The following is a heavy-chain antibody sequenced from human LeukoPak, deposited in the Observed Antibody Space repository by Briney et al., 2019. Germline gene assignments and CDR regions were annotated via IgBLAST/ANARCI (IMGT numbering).Heavy chain of an antibody. V-gene: IGHV4-59*08. CDR2: ICSTGST. J-gene: IGHJ4*02. CDR3: ARHEGLARPFDY. Sequence: SETLSLTCSVSGSSISNYYWSWIRQSPGKGLEWIGYICSTGSTDYNPSPKSRVTILVETSKTQSSLRLSSVTAADTAVYFCARHEGLARPFDYWGQGTLVPVSS. CDR1: GSSISNYY. D-gene: IGHD6-19*01.